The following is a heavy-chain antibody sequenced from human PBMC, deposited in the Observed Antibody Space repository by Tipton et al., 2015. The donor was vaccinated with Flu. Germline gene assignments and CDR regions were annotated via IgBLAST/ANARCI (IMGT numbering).Heavy chain of an antibody. V-gene: IGHV4-34*01. CDR2: ITHSGST. CDR1: GGSFSGYY. D-gene: IGHD3-16*01. J-gene: IGHJ4*02. CDR3: ARGIDGYVWGSYYY. Sequence: TLSLTCAAYGGSFSGYYWSWIRQPPGKGLEWIGEITHSGSTNYNPSLKSRVTISVDTYKNQFSLRLSSVTAADTAVYYCARGIDGYVWGSYYYWGQGVLVTVSS.